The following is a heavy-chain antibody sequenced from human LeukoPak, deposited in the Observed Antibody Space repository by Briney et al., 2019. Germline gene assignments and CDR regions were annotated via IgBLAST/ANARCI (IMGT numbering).Heavy chain of an antibody. V-gene: IGHV3-33*01. D-gene: IGHD3-22*01. CDR3: ARGYYDSSGYLVFDY. Sequence: GGSLRLSCAASGFTFSSYGMHWVRQAPGKGLEWVAVIGYDGSNKYYADSVKGRFTISRDNSKNTLHLQMNSLRAEDTAVYYCARGYYDSSGYLVFDYWGQGTLVTVSS. CDR2: IGYDGSNK. CDR1: GFTFSSYG. J-gene: IGHJ4*02.